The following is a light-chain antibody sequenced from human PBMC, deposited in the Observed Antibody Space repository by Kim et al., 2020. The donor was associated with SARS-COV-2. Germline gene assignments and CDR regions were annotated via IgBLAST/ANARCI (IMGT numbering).Light chain of an antibody. J-gene: IGLJ1*01. CDR1: KLGDKY. Sequence: VSPRQTASIACSGDKLGDKYACWYQQKPGQSPVLVIYQDTKRPSGIPERFSGSNSGNTATLTISGTQAVDEADYYCQAWDSSTGVFGTGTKVTVL. CDR2: QDT. V-gene: IGLV3-1*01. CDR3: QAWDSSTGV.